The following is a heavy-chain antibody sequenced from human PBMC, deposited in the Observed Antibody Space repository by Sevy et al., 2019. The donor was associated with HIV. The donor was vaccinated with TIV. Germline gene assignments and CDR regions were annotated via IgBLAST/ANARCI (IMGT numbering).Heavy chain of an antibody. Sequence: GGSLRLSCEASGFTVSGNYMAWVRLAPGKGLEWVSLIDSGGSTYYADAVKGRLTISRDNAKNTLYLQMNPMRAEDTAVDFCARDRYYDASGYYCYYCGMDVWGQGTTVTVSS. V-gene: IGHV3-66*01. CDR3: ARDRYYDASGYYCYYCGMDV. J-gene: IGHJ6*02. CDR2: IDSGGST. CDR1: GFTVSGNY. D-gene: IGHD3-22*01.